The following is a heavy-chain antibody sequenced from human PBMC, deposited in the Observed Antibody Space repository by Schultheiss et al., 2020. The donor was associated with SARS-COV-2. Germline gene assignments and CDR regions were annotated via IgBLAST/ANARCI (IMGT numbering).Heavy chain of an antibody. CDR3: ARDPATDWYFDL. J-gene: IGHJ2*01. CDR1: GLVFSSYE. V-gene: IGHV3-48*03. CDR2: ISGSGGTI. Sequence: GGSLRLSCVVSGLVFSSYEMNWVRQSPGKGLEWVAHISGSGGTIYYADSVKGRFTISRDNAKNSLYLQMNSLRAEDTAVYYCARDPATDWYFDLWGRGTLVTVSS.